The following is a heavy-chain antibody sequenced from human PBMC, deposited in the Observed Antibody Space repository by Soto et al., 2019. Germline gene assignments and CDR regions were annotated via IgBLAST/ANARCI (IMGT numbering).Heavy chain of an antibody. V-gene: IGHV4-59*01. CDR1: GGSISSYY. CDR3: ARGGGTAARRDWFDP. Sequence: PSETLSLTCTVSGGSISSYYWSWFRQPPGKGQEWIGCVYYSGSTSYNPSLKSRVTISVDTSKNQFSLKLTSVTAADTAVYYCARGGGTAARRDWFDPWGQGTLVTVSS. CDR2: VYYSGST. D-gene: IGHD6-6*01. J-gene: IGHJ5*02.